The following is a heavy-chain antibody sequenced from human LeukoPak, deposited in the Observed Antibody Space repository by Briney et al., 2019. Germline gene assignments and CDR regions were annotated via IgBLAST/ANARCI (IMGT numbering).Heavy chain of an antibody. CDR2: TSYDAGNK. Sequence: GRSLRLSCAASGFSFSNYGMNWVRQAPGKGPEWVSATSYDAGNKYYADSVKGRFTISRDNAKNTLYLQMNSLRAEDTAVYFCAKVTTPLWDYYAFDVWGQGTMVTVSS. D-gene: IGHD3-10*01. CDR1: GFSFSNYG. CDR3: AKVTTPLWDYYAFDV. J-gene: IGHJ3*01. V-gene: IGHV3-30*18.